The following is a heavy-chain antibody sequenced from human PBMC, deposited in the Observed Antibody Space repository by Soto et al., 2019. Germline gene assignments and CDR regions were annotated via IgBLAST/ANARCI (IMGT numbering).Heavy chain of an antibody. J-gene: IGHJ4*02. CDR1: GGTFSTYT. V-gene: IGHV1-69*02. D-gene: IGHD2-15*01. CDR3: ASRSTVVVAATEAFDY. CDR2: IIPILGIA. Sequence: QVQLVQSGAEVKKPVSSVKVSCKASGGTFSTYTISWVRQAPGQGLEWMGRIIPILGIANYAQKFQGRVTITADKSTSTAYMELSSLRSEDTAVYYCASRSTVVVAATEAFDYWGQGTLVTVSS.